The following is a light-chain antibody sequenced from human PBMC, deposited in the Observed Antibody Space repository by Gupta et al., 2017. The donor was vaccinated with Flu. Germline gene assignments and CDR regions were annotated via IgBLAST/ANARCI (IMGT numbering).Light chain of an antibody. CDR3: NLRDSRGKHVV. CDR2: RKN. V-gene: IGLV3-19*01. Sequence: QGDSLRSNYASWYQQKLGQAPVLVIYRKNNRPSGIPDRFFGSSSGNTASLTITGAQEEDEDDYYCNLRDSRGKHVVFGGGTRLTVL. CDR1: SLRSNY. J-gene: IGLJ2*01.